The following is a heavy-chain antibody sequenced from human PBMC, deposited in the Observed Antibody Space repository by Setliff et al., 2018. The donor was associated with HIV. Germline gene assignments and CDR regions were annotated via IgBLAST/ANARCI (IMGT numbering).Heavy chain of an antibody. Sequence: NPSETLSLTCTVSRGSINSYYWIWIRQPPGKGLEWIGYIYTSRSTNYNPSLKSRVTIALDTSKNQFSLKLSSVTAADTAVYYCARLGRAIDRGCYSLRFGYWGRGTLVTVCS. CDR2: IYTSRST. CDR1: RGSINSYY. J-gene: IGHJ4*02. V-gene: IGHV4-59*01. CDR3: ARLGRAIDRGCYSLRFGY. D-gene: IGHD3-22*01.